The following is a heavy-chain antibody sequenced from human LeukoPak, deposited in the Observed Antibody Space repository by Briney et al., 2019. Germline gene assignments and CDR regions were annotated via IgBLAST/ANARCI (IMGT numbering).Heavy chain of an antibody. Sequence: GGSLRLSCAASGFTFSSYAMHWVRQAPGKGLEWVAVISYDGSNKYYADSVKGRFTISRDNAKNSLYLQMNSLRAEDTAVYYCARDWDYDSSGCFDYWGQGTLVTVSS. J-gene: IGHJ4*02. CDR1: GFTFSSYA. CDR3: ARDWDYDSSGCFDY. CDR2: ISYDGSNK. V-gene: IGHV3-30-3*01. D-gene: IGHD3-22*01.